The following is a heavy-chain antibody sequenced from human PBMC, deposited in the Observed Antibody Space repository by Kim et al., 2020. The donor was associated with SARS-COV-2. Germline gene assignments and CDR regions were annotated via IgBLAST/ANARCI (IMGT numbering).Heavy chain of an antibody. J-gene: IGHJ4*02. CDR1: GYTFTSYD. Sequence: ASVKVSCKASGYTFTSYDINWVRQATGQGLEWMGWMNPNSGNTGYAQKFQGRFTMTRNTSISTAYMELSSLRSEDTAVYYCARGGLRYFDWLSAGAYGYWGQGTLVTVSS. D-gene: IGHD3-9*01. CDR3: ARGGLRYFDWLSAGAYGY. CDR2: MNPNSGNT. V-gene: IGHV1-8*01.